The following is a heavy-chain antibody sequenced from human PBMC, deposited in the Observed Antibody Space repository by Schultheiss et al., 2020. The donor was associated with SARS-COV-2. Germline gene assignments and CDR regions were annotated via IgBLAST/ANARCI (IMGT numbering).Heavy chain of an antibody. V-gene: IGHV3-48*02. CDR3: ARDPNWNYGGLFDY. Sequence: GGSLRLSCAASGFTFSSYSMNWVRQAPGKGLEWVSFISSSSSTIYYADSVKGRFTISRENAKNSLYLQMNSLRDEDTAVYYCARDPNWNYGGLFDYWGQGTLVTVSS. J-gene: IGHJ4*02. D-gene: IGHD1-7*01. CDR2: ISSSSSTI. CDR1: GFTFSSYS.